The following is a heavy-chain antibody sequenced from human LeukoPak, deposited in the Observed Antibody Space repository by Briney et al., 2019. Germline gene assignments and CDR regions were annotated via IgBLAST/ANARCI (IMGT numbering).Heavy chain of an antibody. CDR1: GGSISSSSYY. D-gene: IGHD2-15*01. J-gene: IGHJ4*02. CDR3: ARRSRVSSDY. CDR2: IYYSGST. V-gene: IGHV4-39*01. Sequence: PSETLSPTCTVSGGSISSSSYYWDWIRQPPGKGLEWIGSIYYSGSTYYNPSLKSRVTISVDTSKNQFSLKLSSVTAADTAVYYCARRSRVSSDYWGQGTLVTVSS.